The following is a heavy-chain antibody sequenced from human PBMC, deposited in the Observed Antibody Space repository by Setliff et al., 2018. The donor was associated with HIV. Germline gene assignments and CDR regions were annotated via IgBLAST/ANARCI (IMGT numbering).Heavy chain of an antibody. J-gene: IGHJ3*02. D-gene: IGHD7-27*01. CDR3: ARVSQDLLGAFDI. V-gene: IGHV4-31*03. Sequence: SETLSLTCTVSGGSISSGDSYWTWIRHHPGKGLEWIGYIYYSGSTNYNPSLKSRVIISVDSSKNQFFLKLTSVTAADTAMYYCARVSQDLLGAFDIWGQGTMVTVSS. CDR1: GGSISSGDSY. CDR2: IYYSGST.